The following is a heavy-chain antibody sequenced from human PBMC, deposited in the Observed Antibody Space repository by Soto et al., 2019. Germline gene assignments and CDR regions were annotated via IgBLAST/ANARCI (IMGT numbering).Heavy chain of an antibody. J-gene: IGHJ4*02. CDR2: IYYSGST. V-gene: IGHV4-30-4*01. CDR3: ARDRAGSGYFDY. CDR1: GGSISSGDYY. D-gene: IGHD6-13*01. Sequence: QVQLQESGPGLVKPSQTLSLTCTVSGGSISSGDYYWRWIRQPPGKGLEWIGYIYYSGSTYYNPSLKSRGTISVDTSKNQFSLKLSSVTAADTAVYYCARDRAGSGYFDYWGQGTLVTVSS.